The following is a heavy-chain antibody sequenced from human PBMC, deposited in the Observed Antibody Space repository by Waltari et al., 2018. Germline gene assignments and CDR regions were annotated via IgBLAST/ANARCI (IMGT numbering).Heavy chain of an antibody. CDR1: GGSFSGYY. D-gene: IGHD6-19*01. CDR3: ARGEGSPEGYYYYYMDV. V-gene: IGHV4-34*01. CDR2: INHSGST. Sequence: QVQLQQWGAGLLKPSETLSLTCAVYGGSFSGYYWSWIRQPPGKGLEWIGEINHSGSTNYNPSLKSRVTISVDTSKNQFSLKLSSVTAADTAVYYCARGEGSPEGYYYYYMDVWGKGTTVTISS. J-gene: IGHJ6*03.